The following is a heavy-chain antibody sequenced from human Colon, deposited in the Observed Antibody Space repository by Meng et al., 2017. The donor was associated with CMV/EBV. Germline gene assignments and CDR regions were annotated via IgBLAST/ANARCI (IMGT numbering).Heavy chain of an antibody. Sequence: QCLLVRSGAEVKKPGASVKVSCKASGYTFTNYGNSWVRQAAGQGLEWMGWISAYTGDTYYAQKFQGRVTMTTDTSTSTAYMELRSLGSDDTAVYYCVRESQSGSYIYLQHWGQGTLVTVSS. J-gene: IGHJ1*01. V-gene: IGHV1-18*01. CDR3: VRESQSGSYIYLQH. D-gene: IGHD1-26*01. CDR2: ISAYTGDT. CDR1: GYTFTNYG.